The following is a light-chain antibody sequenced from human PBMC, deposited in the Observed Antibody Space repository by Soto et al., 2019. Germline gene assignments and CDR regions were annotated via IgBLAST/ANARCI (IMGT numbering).Light chain of an antibody. CDR3: QSYDSSLSGWV. CDR2: GNS. Sequence: QPVLTQPPSVSGAPGQRVTISCTGTSSNIGAGYDVHWYVQRPGTAPKLLIYGNSSRPSGVPDRFSGSKSGTSASLAITGLQAEDEADYYCQSYDSSLSGWVFGGGPKFTVL. V-gene: IGLV1-40*01. CDR1: SSNIGAGYD. J-gene: IGLJ3*02.